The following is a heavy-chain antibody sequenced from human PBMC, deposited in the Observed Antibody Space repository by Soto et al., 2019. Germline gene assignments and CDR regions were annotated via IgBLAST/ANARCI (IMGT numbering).Heavy chain of an antibody. CDR2: ISSSSSSI. V-gene: IGHV3-48*01. J-gene: IGHJ4*02. Sequence: EVQLVESGGGLVQPGGSLRLSCAASEFTFSSYHMNWVRQAPGKGLEWVSYISSSSSSIHYADSVKGRFTIARDNAKNSLYLPMNSLRAEDTAVYYWATATSNDAPTRWGQGTLVTVSS. CDR3: ATATSNDAPTR. D-gene: IGHD1-1*01. CDR1: EFTFSSYH.